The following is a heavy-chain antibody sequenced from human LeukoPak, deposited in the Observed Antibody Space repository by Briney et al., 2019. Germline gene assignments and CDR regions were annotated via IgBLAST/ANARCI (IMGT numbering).Heavy chain of an antibody. CDR1: GFTFSSYS. J-gene: IGHJ4*02. CDR3: ARGAVILSQYFDY. D-gene: IGHD4-11*01. V-gene: IGHV3-21*01. CDR2: ISSSSSYI. Sequence: GGSLRLSCAASGFTFSSYSMNWVRQAPGKGLEWVSSISSSSSYIYYADSVKGRFTISRDNAKNSLYLQMNSLRAEDTAVYYCARGAVILSQYFDYWGQGTLVTVSS.